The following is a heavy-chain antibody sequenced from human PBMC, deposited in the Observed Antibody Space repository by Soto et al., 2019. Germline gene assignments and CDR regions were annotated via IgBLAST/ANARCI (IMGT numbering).Heavy chain of an antibody. CDR2: ISAYSGNT. J-gene: IGHJ4*02. CDR1: GYTFTSSG. Sequence: QVQLVQSGAEVKKPGASVKVSCKASGYTFTSSGISWVRQAPGQGLEWMGLISAYSGNTNYAQKVQGRVTMTSDTSKSTAYMELRSLRSEDTAVYYCERDQSYGGALDHWGRGTLVTVSS. CDR3: ERDQSYGGALDH. V-gene: IGHV1-18*01. D-gene: IGHD2-21*01.